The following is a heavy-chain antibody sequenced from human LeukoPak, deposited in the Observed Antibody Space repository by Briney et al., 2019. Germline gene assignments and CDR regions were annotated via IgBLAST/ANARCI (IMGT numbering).Heavy chain of an antibody. V-gene: IGHV3-23*01. CDR3: AKDRGGYYYDSSGG. J-gene: IGHJ4*02. CDR2: ISGSGGST. D-gene: IGHD3-22*01. Sequence: GRSLRLSCAASGFTFSSYGMSWVRQAPGGGLEWVSAISGSGGSTYYADSVKGRFTISRDNSKNTLYLQINSLRAEDTAVYYFAKDRGGYYYDSSGGWGQESLVTVSS. CDR1: GFTFSSYG.